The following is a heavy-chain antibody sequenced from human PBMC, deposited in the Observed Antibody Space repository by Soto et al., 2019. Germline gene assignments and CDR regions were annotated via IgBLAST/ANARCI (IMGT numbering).Heavy chain of an antibody. Sequence: GGSLRLSCAASGFTFSSYNMNWVRQAPGKGLEWVSYISSSGSTIYYADSVKGRFTISRDNAKNSLYLQMNSLRAEDTAVYYCARVAYDYDSSGNFSWGQAPLVTVS. CDR3: ARVAYDYDSSGNFS. D-gene: IGHD3-22*01. CDR1: GFTFSSYN. J-gene: IGHJ5*02. CDR2: ISSSGSTI. V-gene: IGHV3-48*01.